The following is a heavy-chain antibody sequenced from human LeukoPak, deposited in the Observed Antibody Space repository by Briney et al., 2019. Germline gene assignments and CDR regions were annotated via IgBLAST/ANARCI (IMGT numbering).Heavy chain of an antibody. Sequence: PGGSLRLSCAASGFTFSGYEMNWVRQAPGKGLEWVSYISSSGSTIYYADSVKGRFTISRDNAKNPLYLQMNSLRAEDTAVYYCARAPSYSSPVGDYWGQGTLVTVSS. CDR2: ISSSGSTI. J-gene: IGHJ4*02. V-gene: IGHV3-48*03. CDR3: ARAPSYSSPVGDY. CDR1: GFTFSGYE. D-gene: IGHD6-13*01.